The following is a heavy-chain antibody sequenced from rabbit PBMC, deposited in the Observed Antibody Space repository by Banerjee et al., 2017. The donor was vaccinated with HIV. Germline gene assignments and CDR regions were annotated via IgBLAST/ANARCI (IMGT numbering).Heavy chain of an antibody. CDR2: IWTGSTDGT. J-gene: IGHJ4*01. V-gene: IGHV1S40*01. D-gene: IGHD4-1*01. Sequence: QSLEESGGDLVKPGASLTLTCTASGFSFSSGYDMSWVRQAPGKGLEWIACIWTGSTDGTCYASWAKGRFTISRTTSTTVTLQVTSLTAADTAAYFCARGDDSSGWGLYFWGPGTLVTVS. CDR3: ARGDDSSGWGLYF. CDR1: GFSFSSGYD.